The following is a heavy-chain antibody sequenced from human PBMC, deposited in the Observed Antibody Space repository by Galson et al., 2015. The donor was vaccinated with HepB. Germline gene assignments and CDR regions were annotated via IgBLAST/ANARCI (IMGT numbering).Heavy chain of an antibody. CDR3: ARGVGYGDYDFYFDY. J-gene: IGHJ4*02. CDR1: GYTFTSYA. V-gene: IGHV1-3*01. Sequence: SVKVSCKASGYTFTSYAMHWVRQAPGQRPEWMGWINAGNGNTKYSQKFQGRVTITRDTSASTAYMELSSLRSEDTAVYYCARGVGYGDYDFYFDYWGQGTLVTVSA. CDR2: INAGNGNT. D-gene: IGHD5-12*01.